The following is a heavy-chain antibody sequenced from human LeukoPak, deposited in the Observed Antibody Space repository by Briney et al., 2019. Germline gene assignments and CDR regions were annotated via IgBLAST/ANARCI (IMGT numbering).Heavy chain of an antibody. CDR1: GGSISSGGYY. CDR3: ARDSRGYSYGYHYYYYYGMDV. CDR2: IYYSGST. V-gene: IGHV4-31*03. Sequence: SETLSLTCTVSGGSISSGGYYWSWIRQHPGKGLEWIGYIYYSGSTYYNPSLKSRVTISVDTSKNQFSLKLSSVTAADTAVYYCARDSRGYSYGYHYYYYYGMDVWAKGPRSPSP. J-gene: IGHJ6*02. D-gene: IGHD5-18*01.